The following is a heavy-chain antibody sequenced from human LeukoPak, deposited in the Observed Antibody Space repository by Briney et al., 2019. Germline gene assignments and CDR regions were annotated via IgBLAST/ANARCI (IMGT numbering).Heavy chain of an antibody. Sequence: ASVKVSCKASGYTFTSYDINWVRQATGQGLEWMGWMNPNSGNTGYAQKFQGRVTMTRNTSISTAYMELSSLRSEDTTVYYCARESGYYAFWSGYYYYYMDVWGKGTTVTVSS. J-gene: IGHJ6*03. CDR1: GYTFTSYD. CDR2: MNPNSGNT. D-gene: IGHD3-3*01. CDR3: ARESGYYAFWSGYYYYYMDV. V-gene: IGHV1-8*01.